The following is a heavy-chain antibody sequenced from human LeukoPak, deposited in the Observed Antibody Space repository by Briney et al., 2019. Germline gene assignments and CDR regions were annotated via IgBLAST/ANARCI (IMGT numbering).Heavy chain of an antibody. D-gene: IGHD3-10*01. CDR2: ISGTGGST. Sequence: GGSLRLSCAASGLTFSSYAMSWVRQAPGKGLEWVSAISGTGGSTYYADSVKGRFTISRDNSKNTLYLQMNSLRVEDTAVYYCAKDFLKSITLIRGVRSWVGYFDSWGQGTLVTVSS. CDR3: AKDFLKSITLIRGVRSWVGYFDS. J-gene: IGHJ4*02. CDR1: GLTFSSYA. V-gene: IGHV3-23*01.